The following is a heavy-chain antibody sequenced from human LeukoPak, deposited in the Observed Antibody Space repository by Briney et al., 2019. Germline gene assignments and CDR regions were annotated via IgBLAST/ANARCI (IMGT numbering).Heavy chain of an antibody. D-gene: IGHD2-2*01. CDR1: GYTFTSYY. J-gene: IGHJ5*02. CDR2: INPSGGST. V-gene: IGHV1-46*01. Sequence: GASVKVSCKASGYTFTSYYMHWVRQAPGQGLEWMGIINPSGGSTSYAQKFQGRVTMTRDTSTSTVYMELSSLRSEDTAVYYCAGGGSVVVPAANWFDPWGQGTLVTVSS. CDR3: AGGGSVVVPAANWFDP.